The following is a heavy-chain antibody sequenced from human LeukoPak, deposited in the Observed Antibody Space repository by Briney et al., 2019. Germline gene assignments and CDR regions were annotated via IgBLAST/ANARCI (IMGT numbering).Heavy chain of an antibody. CDR2: INHSGST. CDR1: GFTFSSYW. D-gene: IGHD3-22*01. J-gene: IGHJ4*02. Sequence: GSLRLSCAASGFTFSSYWMSWVRKAPGKGLEWIGEINHSGSTNYNPSLKSRVTISVDTSKDQFSLKLSSVTAADTAVYYCAREYEYYYDSSGYWYFDYWGQGTLVTVSS. V-gene: IGHV4-34*01. CDR3: AREYEYYYDSSGYWYFDY.